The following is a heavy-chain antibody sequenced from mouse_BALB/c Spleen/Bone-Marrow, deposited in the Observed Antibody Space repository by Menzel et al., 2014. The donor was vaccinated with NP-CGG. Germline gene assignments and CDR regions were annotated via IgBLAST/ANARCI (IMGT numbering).Heavy chain of an antibody. V-gene: IGHV1-14*01. J-gene: IGHJ4*01. CDR2: INPYDDGT. Sequence: VQLQQSGPELVKPGASVKMSCKASGYTFTSYVIHWVKQKTGQGLDWIGYINPYDDGTKYNEKFKGKATLTSDKSSSTAYMELSSLTSEDSAVYYCARWRYPYAMDYWGQGTSVTVSS. CDR1: GYTFTSYV. D-gene: IGHD2-12*01. CDR3: ARWRYPYAMDY.